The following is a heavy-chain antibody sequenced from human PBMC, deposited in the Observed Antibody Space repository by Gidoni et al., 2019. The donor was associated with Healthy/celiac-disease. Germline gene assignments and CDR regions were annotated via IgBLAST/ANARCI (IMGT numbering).Heavy chain of an antibody. CDR3: AKEAGALWFGEFNWFDP. CDR2: ISYDGSNK. J-gene: IGHJ5*02. CDR1: GFTFSRYG. V-gene: IGHV3-30*18. D-gene: IGHD3-10*01. Sequence: QVQLVESGGGVVQPGRSLRLSCAASGFTFSRYGMHWVRQAPGKGLEWVAVISYDGSNKYYADSVKGRFTISRDNSKNTLYLQMNSLRAEDTAVYYCAKEAGALWFGEFNWFDPWGQGTLVTVSS.